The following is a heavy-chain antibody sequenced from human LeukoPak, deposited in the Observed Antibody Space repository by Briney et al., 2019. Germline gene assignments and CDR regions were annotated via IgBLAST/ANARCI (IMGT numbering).Heavy chain of an antibody. CDR2: INPNSGGT. CDR1: GYAFTGYY. J-gene: IGHJ4*02. CDR3: ARDGPNDFWSGYPDY. V-gene: IGHV1-2*02. Sequence: PSVKLSCTSSGYAFTGYYMHWGRQAPGQGKEWMGWINPNSGGTNYAQKFQGRVTMTRDTSISTAYMELSRLRSDDTAVYYCARDGPNDFWSGYPDYWGQGTLVTVSS. D-gene: IGHD3-3*01.